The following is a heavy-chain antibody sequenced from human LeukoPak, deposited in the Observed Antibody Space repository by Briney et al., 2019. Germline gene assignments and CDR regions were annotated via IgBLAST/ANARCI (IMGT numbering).Heavy chain of an antibody. CDR2: IYYSGST. J-gene: IGHJ1*01. Sequence: SETLSLTCTVSGGSISSSSYYWGWIRQPPGKGLEWIGSIYYSGSTYYNPSLKSRVTISVDTSKNQFSLKLSSVTAADTAVYYCARAPYCGGDCSRAEYFQHWGQGTLVTVSS. V-gene: IGHV4-39*07. CDR3: ARAPYCGGDCSRAEYFQH. CDR1: GGSISSSSYY. D-gene: IGHD2-21*02.